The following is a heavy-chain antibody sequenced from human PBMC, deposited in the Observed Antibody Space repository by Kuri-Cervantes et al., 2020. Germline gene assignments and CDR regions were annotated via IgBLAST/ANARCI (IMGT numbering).Heavy chain of an antibody. J-gene: IGHJ4*02. CDR2: IYYSGST. D-gene: IGHD5-18*01. Sequence: SETLSLTCTVSGGSISSYYWSWIRQPPGKGLEWIGYIYYSGSTNYNPSLKSRVTISVDTSKNQFSLKLSSVTAADTAVYYCARHVTGYGYPPYFDYWGQGTLVTVSS. CDR1: GGSISSYY. CDR3: ARHVTGYGYPPYFDY. V-gene: IGHV4-59*08.